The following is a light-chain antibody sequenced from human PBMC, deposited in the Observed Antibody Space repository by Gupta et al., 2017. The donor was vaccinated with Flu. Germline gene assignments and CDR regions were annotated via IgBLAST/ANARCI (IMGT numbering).Light chain of an antibody. V-gene: IGLV1-44*01. J-gene: IGLJ3*02. Sequence: QSLLTQPPSSSGTPGQRVTISSSGSNSNIGRNTLSWYQQLPGTAPKLIIQNDNQRPSGVPVRFSGSKAGTSASLTISGLQSEDEGDFYCATWDDSLNGPVFGGGTRLTVL. CDR2: NDN. CDR3: ATWDDSLNGPV. CDR1: NSNIGRNT.